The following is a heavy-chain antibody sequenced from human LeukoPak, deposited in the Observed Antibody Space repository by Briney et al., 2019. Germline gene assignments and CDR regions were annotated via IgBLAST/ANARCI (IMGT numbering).Heavy chain of an antibody. D-gene: IGHD1-26*01. CDR2: IYSGGST. CDR3: ARMGVGAMGF. J-gene: IGHJ4*02. Sequence: PGGSLRLSCAASEFTVSSNYMSWVRQAPGKGLEWVTVIYSGGSTYYADSVKGRFTIPRDNSKNILYLQMNSLRAEDTAVYYCARMGVGAMGFWGQGTLVTVSS. CDR1: EFTVSSNY. V-gene: IGHV3-53*01.